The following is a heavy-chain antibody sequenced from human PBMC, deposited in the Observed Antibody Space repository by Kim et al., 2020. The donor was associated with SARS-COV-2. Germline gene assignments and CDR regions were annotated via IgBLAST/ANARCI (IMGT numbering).Heavy chain of an antibody. CDR1: GFTFSSYA. D-gene: IGHD6-13*01. J-gene: IGHJ6*02. CDR3: AREEQQLVRGYYYYYGMDV. Sequence: GGSLRLSCAASGFTFSSYAMHWVRQAPGKGLEWVAVISYDGSNKYYADSVKGRFTISRDNSKNTLYLQMNSLRAEDTAVYYCAREEQQLVRGYYYYYGMDVWGQGTTVTVSS. V-gene: IGHV3-30*04. CDR2: ISYDGSNK.